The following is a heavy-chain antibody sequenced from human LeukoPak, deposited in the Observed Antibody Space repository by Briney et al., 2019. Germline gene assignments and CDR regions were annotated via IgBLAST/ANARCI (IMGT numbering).Heavy chain of an antibody. CDR2: INHSGST. V-gene: IGHV4-34*01. J-gene: IGHJ4*02. CDR3: ARAPSGYCSSTSCLSTAFFPRPYYFDY. D-gene: IGHD2-2*01. CDR1: GGSFSGYY. Sequence: SETLSLTCAVYGGSFSGYYWSWIRQPPGKGLEWIGEINHSGSTNYNPSPRSRVTISVDTSKNQFSLKLSSVTAADTAVYYCARAPSGYCSSTSCLSTAFFPRPYYFDYWGQGTLVTVSS.